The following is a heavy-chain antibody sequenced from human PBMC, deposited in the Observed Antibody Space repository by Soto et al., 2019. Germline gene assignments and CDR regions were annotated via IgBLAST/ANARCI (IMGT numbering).Heavy chain of an antibody. V-gene: IGHV3-23*01. D-gene: IGHD5-18*01. Sequence: GGSLRLSSAASGFNFSNFGMSWVRQAPGKGLEWVSGIIGSGGSTYYADSVKGRFTISRDKSKTTLYLQMNSLRAEDTAIYYCAKDGGYSFGPGNYYGMDDWGQGTTVSVSS. CDR2: IIGSGGST. CDR1: GFNFSNFG. CDR3: AKDGGYSFGPGNYYGMDD. J-gene: IGHJ6*02.